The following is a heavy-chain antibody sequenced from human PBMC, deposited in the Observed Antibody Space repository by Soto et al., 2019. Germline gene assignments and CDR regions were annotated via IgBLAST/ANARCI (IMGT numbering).Heavy chain of an antibody. CDR3: AADSGTGTTERHY. V-gene: IGHV1-58*01. CDR2: IVVGSGNT. D-gene: IGHD1-7*01. Sequence: SVKVSCKASGFTFTSSAVQWVRQARGQRLEWIGWIVVGSGNTNCAQKFQERVTITRDMSTSTAYMELSSLRSEDTAVYYCAADSGTGTTERHYWGQGTLVTVSS. J-gene: IGHJ4*02. CDR1: GFTFTSSA.